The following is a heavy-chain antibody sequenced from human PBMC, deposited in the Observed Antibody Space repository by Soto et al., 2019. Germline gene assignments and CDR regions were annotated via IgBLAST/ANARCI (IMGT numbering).Heavy chain of an antibody. CDR2: IYYSGST. D-gene: IGHD3-16*01. J-gene: IGHJ6*02. V-gene: IGHV4-59*01. CDR3: ARDLGGVRDYYYGMDV. CDR1: GGSISSYY. Sequence: PSETLSLTCTVSGGSISSYYWSWIRQPPGKGLEWIGYIYYSGSTNYNPSLKSRVTISVDTSKNQFSLKLSSVTTADTAVYYCARDLGGVRDYYYGMDVWGQGTTVTVSS.